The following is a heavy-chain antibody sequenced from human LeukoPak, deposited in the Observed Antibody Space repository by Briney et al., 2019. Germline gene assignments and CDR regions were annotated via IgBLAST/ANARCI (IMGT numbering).Heavy chain of an antibody. CDR3: AREGSMTARPFVSIDY. CDR2: IHTSGNT. D-gene: IGHD6-6*01. V-gene: IGHV4-4*07. Sequence: PSETLSLTCTVSGGSISSYYWTWIRQPAGKGLEWIGRIHTSGNTDYNPSLQSRITISVDTSKNQFSLKLSSVTAADTAVYYCAREGSMTARPFVSIDYWGQGTLVTVSS. J-gene: IGHJ4*02. CDR1: GGSISSYY.